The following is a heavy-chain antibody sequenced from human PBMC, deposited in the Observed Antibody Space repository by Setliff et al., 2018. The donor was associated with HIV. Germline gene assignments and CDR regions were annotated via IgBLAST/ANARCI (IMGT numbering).Heavy chain of an antibody. Sequence: ASVKVSCKTSGYIFTSQHLHWVRQAPGQGLEWMEFINPNEIMAHYAQKFQDRVALTRDTSTGTVYMELRSLRSEDTAVYYCARDRGGSWTFDHWGQGTLVTVSS. J-gene: IGHJ4*02. CDR2: INPNEIMA. CDR3: ARDRGGSWTFDH. CDR1: GYIFTSQH. V-gene: IGHV1-46*01. D-gene: IGHD2-15*01.